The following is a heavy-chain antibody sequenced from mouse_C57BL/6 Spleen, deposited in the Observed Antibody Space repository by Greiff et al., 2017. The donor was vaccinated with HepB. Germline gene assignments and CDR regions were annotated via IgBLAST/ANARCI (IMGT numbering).Heavy chain of an antibody. CDR2: IYPGDGDT. CDR1: GYAFSSSW. D-gene: IGHD4-1*01. CDR3: ARSGTLYAMDY. V-gene: IGHV1-82*01. Sequence: QVQLQQSGPELVKPGASVKISCKASGYAFSSSWMNWVKQRPGKGLEWIGRIYPGDGDTNYNGKFKGKATLTADKSSSTAYMQLSSLTSEDSAVYCCARSGTLYAMDYWGQGTSVTVSS. J-gene: IGHJ4*01.